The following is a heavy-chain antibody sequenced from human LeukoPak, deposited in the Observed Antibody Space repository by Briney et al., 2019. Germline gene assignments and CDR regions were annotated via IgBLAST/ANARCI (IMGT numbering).Heavy chain of an antibody. CDR1: GFTFTTYA. CDR3: AKGLALAGTGGGFDV. CDR2: ISADDKA. V-gene: IGHV3-23*01. J-gene: IGHJ3*01. Sequence: GGSLRLSCAASGFTFTTYAINWVRQAPGKGLEWVSGISADDKAYYSESVKGRFTISRDNSKNTVSLQMSSLRPEDTALYYCAKGLALAGTGGGFDVWGQGTRVAVSS. D-gene: IGHD6-19*01.